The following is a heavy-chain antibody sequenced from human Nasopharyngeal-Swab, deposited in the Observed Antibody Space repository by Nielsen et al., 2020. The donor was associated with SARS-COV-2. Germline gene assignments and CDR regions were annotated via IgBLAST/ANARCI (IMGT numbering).Heavy chain of an antibody. CDR3: ARDIRLWFGELSHKLFDY. CDR2: ISSSSSYI. CDR1: GFTFSSYS. D-gene: IGHD3-10*01. V-gene: IGHV3-21*01. J-gene: IGHJ4*02. Sequence: GGSLRLSCAASGFTFSSYSMNWVRQAPGKGLEWVSSISSSSSYIYYADSVKGRFTISRDNAKNSLYLQINSLRAEDTAVYYCARDIRLWFGELSHKLFDYWGQGTLVTVSS.